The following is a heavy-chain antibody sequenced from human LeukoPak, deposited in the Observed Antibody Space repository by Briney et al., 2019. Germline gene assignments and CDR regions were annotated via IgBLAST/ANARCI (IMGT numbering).Heavy chain of an antibody. CDR2: IKQDGSEK. D-gene: IGHD3-9*01. CDR1: GFTFSSYW. J-gene: IGHJ4*02. Sequence: GGSLRLSCAASGFTFSSYWMRWVHQAPGKGLDWVANIKQDGSEKYYVDSVKGRFNISSDNAKNSLYLQMNILRAEDTAVYYCARDADYDILTGYYGAQGPFDYWGQGTLVTVSS. V-gene: IGHV3-7*01. CDR3: ARDADYDILTGYYGAQGPFDY.